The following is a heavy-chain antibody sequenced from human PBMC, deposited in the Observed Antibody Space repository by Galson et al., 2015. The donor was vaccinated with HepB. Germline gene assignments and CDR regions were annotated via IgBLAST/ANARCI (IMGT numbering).Heavy chain of an antibody. J-gene: IGHJ4*02. Sequence: SLRLSCAVSGFTFSSHAMHWVRQAPGEGLEWVAVMSYDGSNKYYADSVKGRFTISRDNSKNTLYLQMNSLRAEDTALYYCAKDPYLYSALAGTMAGFDYWGQGTLVTVSS. V-gene: IGHV3-30*18. CDR1: GFTFSSHA. D-gene: IGHD6-19*01. CDR2: MSYDGSNK. CDR3: AKDPYLYSALAGTMAGFDY.